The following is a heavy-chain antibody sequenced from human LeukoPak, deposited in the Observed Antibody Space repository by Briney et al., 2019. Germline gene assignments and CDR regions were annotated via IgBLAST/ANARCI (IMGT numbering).Heavy chain of an antibody. CDR2: IYYSGNT. Sequence: KTSETLSLTCTVSGGSVSISSYYWGWIRQPPGKGLEWIGSIYYSGNTYYNPSLKGRVSISVDTSKNQFSLKLNSVTAADTAVYYCARYHSGYDDYWGQGTLVTVSS. V-gene: IGHV4-39*07. CDR3: ARYHSGYDDY. J-gene: IGHJ4*02. CDR1: GGSVSISSYY. D-gene: IGHD5-12*01.